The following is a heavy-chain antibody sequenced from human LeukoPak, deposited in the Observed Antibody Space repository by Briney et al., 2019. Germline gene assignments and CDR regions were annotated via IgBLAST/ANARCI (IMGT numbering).Heavy chain of an antibody. CDR1: GFTFSSYA. CDR2: ISYDGSNK. V-gene: IGHV3-30*04. D-gene: IGHD2-15*01. Sequence: HPGGSLRLSCAASGFTFSSYAMHWVRQAPGKGLEWVAVISYDGSNKYYADSVKGRFTISRDNSKNTLYLQMNSLRAEDTAVYYCARAYCSGGSWWGCYYYYYYMDVWGKGTTVTVSS. CDR3: ARAYCSGGSWWGCYYYYYYMDV. J-gene: IGHJ6*03.